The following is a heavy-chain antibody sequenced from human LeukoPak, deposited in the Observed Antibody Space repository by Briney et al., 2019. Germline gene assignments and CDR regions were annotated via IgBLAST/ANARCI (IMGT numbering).Heavy chain of an antibody. J-gene: IGHJ4*02. V-gene: IGHV1-18*01. CDR1: GYSFTSYG. CDR3: ARGRGIAAAVYYFDY. CDR2: ISAYNGNT. D-gene: IGHD6-13*01. Sequence: GESLKISCKGSGYSFTSYGISWVRQAPGQGLEWMGWISAYNGNTNYAQKLQGRVTMTTDTSTSTAYMELRSLRSDDTAVYYCARGRGIAAAVYYFDYWGQGTLVTVSS.